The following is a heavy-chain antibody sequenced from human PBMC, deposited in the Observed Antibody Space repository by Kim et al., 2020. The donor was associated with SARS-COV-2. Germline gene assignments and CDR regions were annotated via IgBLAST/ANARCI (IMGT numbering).Heavy chain of an antibody. D-gene: IGHD6-13*01. CDR2: IYYSGST. Sequence: SETLSLTCTVSGGSISSSSYYWGWIRQPPGKGLEWIGSIYYSGSTYYNPSLKSRVTISVDTSKNQFSLKLSSVTAADTAVYYCARRVPRIAAAASGDYWGQGTLVTVSS. CDR3: ARRVPRIAAAASGDY. CDR1: GGSISSSSYY. V-gene: IGHV4-39*01. J-gene: IGHJ4*02.